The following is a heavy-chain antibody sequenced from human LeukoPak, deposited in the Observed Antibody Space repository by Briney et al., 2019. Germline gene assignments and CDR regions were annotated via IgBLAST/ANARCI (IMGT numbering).Heavy chain of an antibody. CDR3: ARDSQTLTTVTNWFDR. Sequence: GGSLRLSCAASGFTFSIHTMNWVRPAPGKGLEWVSSISSSSGSIYYADSVKGRFTISRDNAKSSLYLQMNSLRAEDTAVYYCARDSQTLTTVTNWFDRWGQGTLVTVSS. CDR1: GFTFSIHT. J-gene: IGHJ5*02. CDR2: ISSSSGSI. D-gene: IGHD4-17*01. V-gene: IGHV3-21*01.